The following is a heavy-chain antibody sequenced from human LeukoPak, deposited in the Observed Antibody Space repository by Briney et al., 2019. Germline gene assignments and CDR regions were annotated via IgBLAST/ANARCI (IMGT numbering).Heavy chain of an antibody. Sequence: GGSLRLSCVASGFDFSSNWMHWVRHAPGQGLVWVSRIKGDGISTNYADSVKGRFTISRDIAKNTLYLQMNSLRAEDTGVYYCAKDHYWSIDYWGRGTLVTVSS. CDR1: GFDFSSNW. V-gene: IGHV3-74*01. CDR2: IKGDGIST. CDR3: AKDHYWSIDY. D-gene: IGHD3-3*01. J-gene: IGHJ4*02.